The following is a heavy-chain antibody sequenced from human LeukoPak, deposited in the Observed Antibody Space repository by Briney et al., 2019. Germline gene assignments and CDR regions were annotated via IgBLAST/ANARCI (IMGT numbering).Heavy chain of an antibody. CDR3: AREGQYQLLYGYYYYGMDV. J-gene: IGHJ6*02. V-gene: IGHV1-18*01. CDR1: GYTFTSYG. CDR2: ISAYNGNI. D-gene: IGHD2-2*02. Sequence: ASVKVSCKASGYTFTSYGISWVRQAPGQGLEWMGWISAYNGNINYAQKLQGRVTMTTDTSTSTAYMELRSLRSDDTAVYYCAREGQYQLLYGYYYYGMDVWGQGTTVTVSS.